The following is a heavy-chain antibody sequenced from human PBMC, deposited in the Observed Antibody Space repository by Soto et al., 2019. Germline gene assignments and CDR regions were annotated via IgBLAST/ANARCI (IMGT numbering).Heavy chain of an antibody. D-gene: IGHD2-15*01. V-gene: IGHV3-23*01. J-gene: IGHJ3*02. CDR1: AFTFSRYA. Sequence: GGSLRLSCTASAFTFSRYAMTWVRQAPGKGLEWVSDISGGGSNIYSADSVKGRFTISRDNSKNTLYLQMNSLRTEDTALYYCARELSCSGGNCYVAFDIWGQGTMVT. CDR2: ISGGGSNI. CDR3: ARELSCSGGNCYVAFDI.